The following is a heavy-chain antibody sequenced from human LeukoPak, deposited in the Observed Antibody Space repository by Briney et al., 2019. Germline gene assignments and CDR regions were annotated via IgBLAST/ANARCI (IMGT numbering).Heavy chain of an antibody. D-gene: IGHD5-18*01. CDR1: GFTFSGYA. V-gene: IGHV3-23*01. CDR3: AKDRGIQLWLEGMFDY. CDR2: ISGSVGST. J-gene: IGHJ4*02. Sequence: PGGSLRLSCAASGFTFSGYAMSWVRQAPGKGLEWVSAISGSVGSTYYADSVKGRFTISRDNSKNTLYLQMNSLRAEDTAVYYCAKDRGIQLWLEGMFDYWGQGTLVTVSS.